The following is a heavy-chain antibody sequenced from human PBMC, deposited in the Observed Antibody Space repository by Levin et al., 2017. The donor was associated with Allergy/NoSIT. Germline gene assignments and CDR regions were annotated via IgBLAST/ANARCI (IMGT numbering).Heavy chain of an antibody. CDR1: CVSIRSGGYS. D-gene: IGHD5-18*01. CDR3: ARVAGYSYGYYFDY. V-gene: IGHV4-30-2*01. J-gene: IGHJ4*02. Sequence: SPTLSLPCAVSCVSIRSGGYSWSWIRQPPGKGLEWIGNIYLSGSTNDNPSLKSRVTMSVDRSKNQFSLKLSYVTAADTAVYYCARVAGYSYGYYFDYWGPGTLVTVSS. CDR2: IYLSGST.